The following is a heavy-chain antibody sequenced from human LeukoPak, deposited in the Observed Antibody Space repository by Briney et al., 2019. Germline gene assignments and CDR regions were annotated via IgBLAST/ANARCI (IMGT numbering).Heavy chain of an antibody. CDR2: IIPILGIA. CDR1: GYTFTSYG. D-gene: IGHD3-22*01. J-gene: IGHJ4*02. V-gene: IGHV1-69*04. CDR3: AHTYYYDSSGSPDY. Sequence: SVKVSCKASGYTFTSYGISWVRQAPGQGLEWMGRIIPILGIANYAQKFQGRVTITADKSTSTAYMELSSLRSEDTAVYYCAHTYYYDSSGSPDYWGQGTLVTVSS.